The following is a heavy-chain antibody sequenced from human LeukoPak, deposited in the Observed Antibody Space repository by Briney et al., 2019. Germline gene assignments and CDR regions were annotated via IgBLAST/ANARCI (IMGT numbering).Heavy chain of an antibody. CDR1: GFTFSSYW. CDR3: ARVGLDRRGYSGYEAFDY. CDR2: ISTSSSYI. V-gene: IGHV3-21*01. Sequence: GGSLRLSCAASGFTFSSYWMSWVRQAPGKGLEWVSSISTSSSYIYYADSVKGRFTISRDNAKNSQYLQMNRLRVEDTAVYYCARVGLDRRGYSGYEAFDYWGQGTLVTVSS. J-gene: IGHJ4*02. D-gene: IGHD5-12*01.